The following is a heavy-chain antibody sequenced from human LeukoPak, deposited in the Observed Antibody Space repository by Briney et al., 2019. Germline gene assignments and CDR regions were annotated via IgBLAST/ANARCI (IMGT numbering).Heavy chain of an antibody. CDR2: IYYSGST. CDR3: ARARGSGSYSTPQNWFDP. Sequence: SETLSLTCTVSGGSISSYYWSWIRQPPGKGLEWIGYIYYSGSTNYNPSLKSRVTISVDTSKNQFSLKLSSVTAADTAVYYCARARGSGSYSTPQNWFDPWGQGTLVTVSS. D-gene: IGHD3-10*01. CDR1: GGSISSYY. V-gene: IGHV4-59*01. J-gene: IGHJ5*02.